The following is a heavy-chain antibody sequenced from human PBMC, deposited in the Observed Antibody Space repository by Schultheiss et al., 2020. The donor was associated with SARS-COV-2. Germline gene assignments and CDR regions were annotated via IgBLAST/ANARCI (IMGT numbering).Heavy chain of an antibody. V-gene: IGHV4-34*01. D-gene: IGHD2-15*01. CDR3: ARGVLGRTDY. J-gene: IGHJ4*02. Sequence: SQTLSLTCAVYGGSLSGYYWSWIRQPPGKGLEWIGEINHSGSTNYNPSLKSRVTISVDTSKNQFSLKLSSVTAADTAVYYCARGVLGRTDYWGQGTLVTVSS. CDR1: GGSLSGYY. CDR2: INHSGST.